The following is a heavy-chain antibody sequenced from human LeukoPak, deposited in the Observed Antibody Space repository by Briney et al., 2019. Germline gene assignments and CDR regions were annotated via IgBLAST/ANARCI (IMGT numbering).Heavy chain of an antibody. CDR2: IYYSGSS. CDR1: GGSISGYH. Sequence: SETLSLTCNVSGGSISGYHWSWIRQPPGKGLEWLGYIYYSGSSNYNPSLKSRVHISPDTSKNHFSLKLSSVTAADTAVYYCARARRNVAEAMDWGQGTLVTVSS. D-gene: IGHD1-14*01. V-gene: IGHV4-59*08. CDR3: ARARRNVAEAMD. J-gene: IGHJ4*02.